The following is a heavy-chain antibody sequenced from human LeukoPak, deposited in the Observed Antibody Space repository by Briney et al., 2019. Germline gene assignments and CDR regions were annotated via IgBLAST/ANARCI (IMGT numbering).Heavy chain of an antibody. CDR3: VRGDRHCTINNCYFSFDY. V-gene: IGHV3-30*04. D-gene: IGHD2-8*01. CDR2: ISFDGSNK. Sequence: PGGSLRLSCAASGFTFSTYAIHWVRQAPGKGLEWVAVISFDGSNKYYADSVKGRFTISRDNSKDTLFLQMDSLRAEDTAVFYCVRGDRHCTINNCYFSFDYWGQGTLVTVSS. CDR1: GFTFSTYA. J-gene: IGHJ4*02.